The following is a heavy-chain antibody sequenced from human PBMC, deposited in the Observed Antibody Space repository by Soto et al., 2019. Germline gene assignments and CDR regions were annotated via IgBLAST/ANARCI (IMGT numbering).Heavy chain of an antibody. CDR2: IWYDGSKK. CDR1: GFTFSSYG. CDR3: ARDGYCSGGSRYRLLSFDY. V-gene: IGHV3-33*01. D-gene: IGHD2-15*01. J-gene: IGHJ4*02. Sequence: VQLVESGGGVAQPAKSLRLSCTASGFTFSSYGMHWVRQVPGKGLEWVALIWYDGSKKYYADSVKGRFTISRDNSKNTLFLQMNSLRAEDTAVYHCARDGYCSGGSRYRLLSFDYWGQGTLVTVSS.